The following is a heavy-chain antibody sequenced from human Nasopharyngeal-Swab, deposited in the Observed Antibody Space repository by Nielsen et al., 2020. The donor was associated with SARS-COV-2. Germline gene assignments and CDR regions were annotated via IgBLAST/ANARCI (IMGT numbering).Heavy chain of an antibody. Sequence: SETLSLTCTVSGGSISSGSYYWSWIRQPPGKGLEWIGYIYYSGSTNYNPSLKSRVTISVDTSKNQFSLKLSSVTAADTAVYYCARANIPEITIFGVVRRTGMDVWGQGTTVTVSS. V-gene: IGHV4-61*01. D-gene: IGHD3-3*01. CDR2: IYYSGST. CDR3: ARANIPEITIFGVVRRTGMDV. CDR1: GGSISSGSYY. J-gene: IGHJ6*02.